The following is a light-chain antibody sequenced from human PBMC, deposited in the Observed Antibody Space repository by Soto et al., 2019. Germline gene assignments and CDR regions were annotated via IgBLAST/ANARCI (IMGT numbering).Light chain of an antibody. Sequence: EIFMTQSPSTLSVSTVERATLSCRASQSVSSNLAWYQQKPGQAPRLLIYGASTRATGIPARFSGSGSGTEFTLTISSLQSEDFAVYYCQQRSDWPSFGQGTRLET. CDR2: GAS. CDR1: QSVSSN. J-gene: IGKJ5*01. CDR3: QQRSDWPS. V-gene: IGKV3-15*01.